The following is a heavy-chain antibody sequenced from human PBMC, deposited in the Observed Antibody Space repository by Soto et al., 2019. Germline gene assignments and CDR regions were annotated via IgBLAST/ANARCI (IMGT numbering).Heavy chain of an antibody. V-gene: IGHV4-4*07. CDR3: ARYSNNWFQTEGMDV. Sequence: PSETLSLTCTVSVDSISTYYWSWIRRPAGKGLEWIGRIDASGNTNYSPSLKSRVTMSADTSKKQFSLKLTSVTAADTAVYYCARYSNNWFQTEGMDVWGQGTTVTVSS. J-gene: IGHJ6*02. CDR2: IDASGNT. D-gene: IGHD1-20*01. CDR1: VDSISTYY.